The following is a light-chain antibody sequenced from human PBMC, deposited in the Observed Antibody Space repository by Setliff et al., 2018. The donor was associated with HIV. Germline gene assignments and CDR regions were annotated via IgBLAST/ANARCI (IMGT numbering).Light chain of an antibody. CDR1: SSDVVDYNY. Sequence: QSALAQPASVSGSPGQSITISCTGTSSDVVDYNYVSWYQQYPGKAPKLMIYAVSNRPSGVSNRFSGSKSGNTASLTISGLQAEDEADYYCSSYTSSSTQFGGGTKVTVL. V-gene: IGLV2-14*03. CDR2: AVS. J-gene: IGLJ2*01. CDR3: SSYTSSSTQ.